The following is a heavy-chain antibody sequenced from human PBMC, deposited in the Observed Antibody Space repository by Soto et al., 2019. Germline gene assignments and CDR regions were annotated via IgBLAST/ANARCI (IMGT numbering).Heavy chain of an antibody. V-gene: IGHV3-33*01. CDR1: GFTFSSYG. CDR2: IWYDGSNK. D-gene: IGHD3-22*01. J-gene: IGHJ4*02. CDR3: ARNYYDSSGYYSDY. Sequence: SLRLSCAASGFTFSSYGMHWVRQAPGKGLEWVAVIWYDGSNKYYADSVKGRFTISRDNSKNTLYLQMNSLRAEDTAVYYCARNYYDSSGYYSDYWGQGTLVTVSS.